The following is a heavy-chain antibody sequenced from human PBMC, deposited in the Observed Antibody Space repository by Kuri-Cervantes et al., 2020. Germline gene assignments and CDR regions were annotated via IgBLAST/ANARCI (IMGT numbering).Heavy chain of an antibody. CDR1: GFTFSSYA. V-gene: IGHV3-30-3*01. Sequence: LSLTCAASGFTFSSYAMSWVRQAPGKGLEWVAVISYDGSNKYYADSVKGRFTISRDNSENTLYLQMNSLRAEDTAVYYCARDQVTMIVVVAYYYGMDVWGQGTTVTVSS. CDR3: ARDQVTMIVVVAYYYGMDV. D-gene: IGHD3-22*01. CDR2: ISYDGSNK. J-gene: IGHJ6*02.